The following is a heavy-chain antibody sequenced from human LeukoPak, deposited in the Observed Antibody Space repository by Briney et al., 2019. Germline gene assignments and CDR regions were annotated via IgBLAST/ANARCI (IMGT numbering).Heavy chain of an antibody. CDR2: ISYDGSNK. CDR1: GFTFSSYG. Sequence: GRSLRLSCAASGFTFSSYGMHWVRQAPGKGLEWVAVISYDGSNKYYADSVKGRFTISRDNSKNTLYLQMNSLRAEDTAVYYCAKAFPAGDDFDYYYGMDVWGQGTTVTVSS. V-gene: IGHV3-30*18. CDR3: AKAFPAGDDFDYYYGMDV. D-gene: IGHD7-27*01. J-gene: IGHJ6*02.